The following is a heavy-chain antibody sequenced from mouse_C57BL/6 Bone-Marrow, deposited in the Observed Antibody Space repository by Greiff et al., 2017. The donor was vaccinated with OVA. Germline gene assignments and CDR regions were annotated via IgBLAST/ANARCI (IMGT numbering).Heavy chain of an antibody. J-gene: IGHJ1*03. D-gene: IGHD2-2*01. CDR2: IDPENGDT. CDR3: TNGYDQEYFDV. V-gene: IGHV14-4*01. Sequence: EVQLQQSGAELVRPGASVKLSCTASGFNFKDYYMHWVKQRPEQGLEWIGWIDPENGDTEYASKFQGKATITADTSSNTAYLQLSSLTSEDTAVYYCTNGYDQEYFDVWGTGTTVTVSS. CDR1: GFNFKDYY.